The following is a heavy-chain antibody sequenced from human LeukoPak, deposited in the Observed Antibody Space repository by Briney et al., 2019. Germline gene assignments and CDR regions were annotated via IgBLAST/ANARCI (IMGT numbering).Heavy chain of an antibody. CDR3: ARDRGPTDRGAFDI. CDR1: GFTFSSYW. Sequence: GGSLRLSCAASGFTFSSYWMSWVRQAPGKGLEWVANIKQDGSEKYYVDSVKGRFTISRDNAKNSLYLQMNSLRAEDTAAYYCARDRGPTDRGAFDIWGQGTMVTVSS. V-gene: IGHV3-7*01. CDR2: IKQDGSEK. J-gene: IGHJ3*02. D-gene: IGHD2-21*02.